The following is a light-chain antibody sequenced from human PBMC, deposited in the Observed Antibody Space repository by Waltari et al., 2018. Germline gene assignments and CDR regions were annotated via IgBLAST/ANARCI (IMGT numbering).Light chain of an antibody. CDR3: RHYDAEVGT. J-gene: IGKJ4*01. CDR1: QSVPSIS. CDR2: GTS. V-gene: IGKV3-20*01. Sequence: EIVLTPSLGPLCSSPGERPTLSRRASQSVPSISLIRYQQKLGQAPRLLIYGTSSRATGIPDRFSGSGFGTDFTLPISQLGPKDFAVYYCRHYDAEVGTFGGGTKVEI.